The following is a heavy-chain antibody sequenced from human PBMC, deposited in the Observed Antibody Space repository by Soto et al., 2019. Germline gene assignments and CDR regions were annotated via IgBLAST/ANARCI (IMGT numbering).Heavy chain of an antibody. D-gene: IGHD2-15*01. CDR3: AREGVAAPYYYYGMDV. CDR2: ISYTGST. CDR1: GDSIRSYY. J-gene: IGHJ6*02. Sequence: PSETLSLTCTVSGDSIRSYYWSWIRQPPGKGLEWIGYISYTGSTHYNPSLKSRVTISADTSKNQFSLKLSSVTTADTAPYYCAREGVAAPYYYYGMDVWGQGSTVTVS. V-gene: IGHV4-59*01.